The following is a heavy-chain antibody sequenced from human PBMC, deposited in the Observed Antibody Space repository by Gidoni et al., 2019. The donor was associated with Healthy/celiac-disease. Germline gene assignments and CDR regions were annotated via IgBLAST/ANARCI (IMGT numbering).Heavy chain of an antibody. CDR1: GGSISSSSYY. D-gene: IGHD3-3*01. J-gene: IGHJ4*02. CDR2: IYYSGST. V-gene: IGHV4-39*01. CDR3: ARHTTRFGVVIIPFDY. Sequence: QLQLQESGPGLVTPSETLSLTCTVSGGSISSSSYYWGWIRQPPGKGLEWIGSIYYSGSTYYNPSLKSRVTISVDTSKNQFSLKLSSVTAADTAVYYCARHTTRFGVVIIPFDYWGQGTLVTVSS.